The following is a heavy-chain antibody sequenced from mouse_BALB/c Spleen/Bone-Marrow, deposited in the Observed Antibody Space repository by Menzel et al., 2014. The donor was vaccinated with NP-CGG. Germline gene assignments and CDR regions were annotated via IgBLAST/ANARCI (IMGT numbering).Heavy chain of an antibody. CDR2: IDPANGNN. V-gene: IGHV14-3*02. CDR3: AKLDLFAY. CDR1: GFNINDTD. J-gene: IGHJ3*01. Sequence: VKLLQSGAELVKPGASVKLTCTASGFNINDTDMHWVQQRPEKGLEWIGRIDPANGNNKYDPMLPGKATITADTSSNTAFLQLSSLTTEDSSGDCCAKLDLFAYWGQGTLLTVSA.